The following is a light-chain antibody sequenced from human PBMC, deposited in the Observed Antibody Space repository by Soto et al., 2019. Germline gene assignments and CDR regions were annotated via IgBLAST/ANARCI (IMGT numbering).Light chain of an antibody. CDR2: GAS. CDR3: QQSGSSFYT. Sequence: VLTQSPGTLSLSPGERATLSCRASQSVSSAYLAWYQQIPGQAPRLLIYGASSRATGIPARFSVSGSGTDFTLTISGLEPEDFAVYYCQQSGSSFYTFGQGTKLEIK. CDR1: QSVSSAY. J-gene: IGKJ2*01. V-gene: IGKV3-20*01.